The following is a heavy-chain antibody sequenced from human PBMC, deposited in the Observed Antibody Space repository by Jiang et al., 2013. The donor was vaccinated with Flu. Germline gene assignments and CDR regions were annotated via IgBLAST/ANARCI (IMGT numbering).Heavy chain of an antibody. J-gene: IGHJ5*02. V-gene: IGHV4-31*03. D-gene: IGHD3-22*01. CDR2: IYYSGST. CDR1: GGSISSGGYY. CDR3: ARDHYYDSNWFDP. Sequence: SLTCTVSGGSISSGGYYWSWIRQHPGKGLEWIGYIYYSGSTYYNPSLKSRVTISVDTSKNQFSLKLGSVTAADTAVYYCARDHYYDSNWFDPWGQGTLVTVSS.